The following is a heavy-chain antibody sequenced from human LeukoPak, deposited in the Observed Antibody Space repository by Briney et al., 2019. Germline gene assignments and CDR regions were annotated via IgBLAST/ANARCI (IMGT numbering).Heavy chain of an antibody. CDR2: INPNSGGT. D-gene: IGHD5-18*01. CDR3: ARAGGYSYGYTDY. Sequence: GSSVKVSCKASGYTFTGYYMHWVRQAPGQGLEWMGWINPNSGGTNYAQKFQGRVIMTRDTSISTAYMELSRLRSDDTAVYYCARAGGYSYGYTDYWGQGTLVTVSS. J-gene: IGHJ4*02. CDR1: GYTFTGYY. V-gene: IGHV1-2*02.